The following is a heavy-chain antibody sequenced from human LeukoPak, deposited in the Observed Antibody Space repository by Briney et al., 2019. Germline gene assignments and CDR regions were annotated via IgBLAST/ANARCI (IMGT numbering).Heavy chain of an antibody. J-gene: IGHJ3*02. CDR2: IYPGDSDT. CDR1: GYSFTSYW. V-gene: IGHV5-51*01. D-gene: IGHD3-22*01. CDR3: ARKYYYDSSGYSVDAFDI. Sequence: GESLQISCKGSGYSFTSYWIGWVRQMPGKGLEWMGIIYPGDSDTRYSPSFQGQVTISADKSISTAYLQWSSLKASDTAMYYCARKYYYDSSGYSVDAFDIWGQGTMVTVSS.